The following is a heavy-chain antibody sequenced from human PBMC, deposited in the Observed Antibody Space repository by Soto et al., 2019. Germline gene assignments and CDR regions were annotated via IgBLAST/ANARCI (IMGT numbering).Heavy chain of an antibody. CDR3: ARDPSSGDYPCWFDP. V-gene: IGHV1-18*01. D-gene: IGHD3-22*01. Sequence: VSCKASGYTFTSYGISWVRQAPGQGLEWMGWISAYNGNTNYAQKLQGRVTMTTDKSTSTAYMELRSLRSDDTAVYYCARDPSSGDYPCWFDPWGQGTLVTVSS. CDR2: ISAYNGNT. CDR1: GYTFTSYG. J-gene: IGHJ5*02.